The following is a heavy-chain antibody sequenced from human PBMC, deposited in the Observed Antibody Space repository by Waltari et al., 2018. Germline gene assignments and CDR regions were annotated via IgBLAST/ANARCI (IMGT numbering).Heavy chain of an antibody. Sequence: EVQLVESGGGLVKPGGSLRLSCAASGFTFSSYSMNWVRQAPGKGLEWVSSISSSSSYIYYADSVKGRFTISRDNAKNSLYLQMNSLRAEDTAVYYCARAHTIAAAADYWGQGTLVTVSS. V-gene: IGHV3-21*01. D-gene: IGHD6-13*01. CDR3: ARAHTIAAAADY. CDR2: ISSSSSYI. J-gene: IGHJ4*02. CDR1: GFTFSSYS.